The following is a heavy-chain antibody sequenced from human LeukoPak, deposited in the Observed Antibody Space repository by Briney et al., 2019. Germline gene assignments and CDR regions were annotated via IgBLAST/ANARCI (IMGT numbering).Heavy chain of an antibody. Sequence: SGPTPVKPTQTLTLTCTFSGFSLSTSGVGVGWIRQPPGKALEWLALIYWDDDKRYSPSLKSRLTITKDTSKNQVVLTMTNMDPVDTATYYCAHRSSITMVRGNWFDPWGQGTLVTVSS. CDR3: AHRSSITMVRGNWFDP. D-gene: IGHD3-10*01. CDR2: IYWDDDK. CDR1: GFSLSTSGVG. V-gene: IGHV2-5*02. J-gene: IGHJ5*02.